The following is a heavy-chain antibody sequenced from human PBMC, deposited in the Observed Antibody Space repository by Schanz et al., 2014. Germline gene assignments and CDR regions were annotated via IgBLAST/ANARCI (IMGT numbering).Heavy chain of an antibody. V-gene: IGHV3-33*08. CDR2: IWYDENNK. Sequence: VRLVESGGGLVQPGGSLRLSCEASGFDFNSYSMNWVRQVPGKGLEWVAVIWYDENNKYYADSVKGRFTMSRDNSKNTLYLQMNSLRAEDTAVYYCARVHHYDPSGWGYFDYWGQGALVTVSS. J-gene: IGHJ4*02. CDR3: ARVHHYDPSGWGYFDY. CDR1: GFDFNSYS. D-gene: IGHD3-22*01.